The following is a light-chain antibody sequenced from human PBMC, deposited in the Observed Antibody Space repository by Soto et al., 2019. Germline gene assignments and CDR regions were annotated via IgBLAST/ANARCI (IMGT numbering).Light chain of an antibody. J-gene: IGKJ1*01. CDR3: QQINSYPRT. Sequence: DIQLTQSPSFQSASVGDRVTLTCRASQGIRSYLAWYQQKPGKAPNLLIYAASTLQSGVPSRFSGSGSGTEFTLTISSLQPEHFATYYCQQINSYPRTFGQGTKVDIK. V-gene: IGKV1-9*01. CDR2: AAS. CDR1: QGIRSY.